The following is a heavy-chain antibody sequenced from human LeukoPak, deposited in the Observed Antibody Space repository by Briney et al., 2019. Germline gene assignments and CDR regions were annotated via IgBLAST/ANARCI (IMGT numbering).Heavy chain of an antibody. V-gene: IGHV4-39*07. CDR3: ARIEMATYRDY. CDR1: GGSISSSSYY. CDR2: IYYSGST. Sequence: SETLSLTCTVSGGSISSSSYYWGWIRQPPGKGLEWIGSIYYSGSTYYNPSLKSRVTISVDTSKNQFSLKLSSVTAADTAVYYCARIEMATYRDYWGQGTLVTVSS. D-gene: IGHD5-24*01. J-gene: IGHJ4*02.